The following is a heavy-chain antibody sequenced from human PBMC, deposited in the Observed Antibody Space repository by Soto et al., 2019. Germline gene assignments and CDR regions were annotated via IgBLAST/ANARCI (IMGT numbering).Heavy chain of an antibody. J-gene: IGHJ6*04. Sequence: ASVKVSCKASGYTFTSFGVNWVRQAPGQGLEWIGWVNTYNGNTKYSQKFQGRVTMTADTSTSTAYMEVGSLRSDDTAIYYCATAAASIAAHVIWGKGTTVAICS. D-gene: IGHD6-6*01. V-gene: IGHV1-18*01. CDR2: VNTYNGNT. CDR3: ATAAASIAAHVI. CDR1: GYTFTSFG.